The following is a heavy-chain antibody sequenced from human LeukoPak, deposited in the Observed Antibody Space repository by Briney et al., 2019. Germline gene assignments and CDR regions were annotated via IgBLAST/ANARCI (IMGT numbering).Heavy chain of an antibody. J-gene: IGHJ4*02. CDR2: IYYSGST. V-gene: IGHV4-59*08. CDR1: GGSISSYY. Sequence: PSETLSLTCTVSGGSISSYYWSWVRQPPRKGLGWIGYIYYSGSTNYNPSLKSRVTISVDTSKNQFSLKLSSVTAADTAVYYCARQAAAGRDFVYWGQGTLVTVSS. D-gene: IGHD6-13*01. CDR3: ARQAAAGRDFVY.